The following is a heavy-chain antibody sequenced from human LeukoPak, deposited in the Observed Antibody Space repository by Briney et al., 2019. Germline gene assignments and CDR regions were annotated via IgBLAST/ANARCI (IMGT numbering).Heavy chain of an antibody. D-gene: IGHD2-15*01. Sequence: SETLSLTCTVSGYSISSGYYWGWIRQPPGKGLEWIGSIYHSGRTYYNPSLKSRVTISVDTSKNQFSLKLSSVTAADTAVYYCARGVVAAPQTFDYWGQGTLVTVSS. CDR2: IYHSGRT. V-gene: IGHV4-38-2*02. CDR3: ARGVVAAPQTFDY. CDR1: GYSISSGYY. J-gene: IGHJ4*02.